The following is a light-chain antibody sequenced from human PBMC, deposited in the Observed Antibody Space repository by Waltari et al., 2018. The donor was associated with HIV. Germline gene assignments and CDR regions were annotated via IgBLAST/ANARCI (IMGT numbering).Light chain of an antibody. CDR1: SRNLVHCS. V-gene: IGLV1-47*01. Sequence: QPVLPHPPSASAAPAPRVTLSCYDSSRNLVHCSVYWSEQPPGATPKVLIFRNNRRRSGVRDRLSGAKSGTSAALAVSGRRDEGEADYYCATWEDSLSGVVFGGGTKLTVL. J-gene: IGLJ2*01. CDR3: ATWEDSLSGVV. CDR2: RNN.